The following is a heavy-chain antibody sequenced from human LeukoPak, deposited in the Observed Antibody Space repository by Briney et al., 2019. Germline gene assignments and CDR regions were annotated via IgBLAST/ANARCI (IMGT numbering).Heavy chain of an antibody. D-gene: IGHD3-3*02. CDR1: GFTFSSYS. CDR3: ARELITFSEYYYYGMDV. Sequence: GGSLRLSCAASGFTFSSYSMNWVRQAPGKGLEWVSYISSSSSTIYYADSVKDRFTISRDNAKNSLYLQMNSLRAEDTAVYYCARELITFSEYYYYGMDVWGQGTTVTVSS. V-gene: IGHV3-48*01. J-gene: IGHJ6*02. CDR2: ISSSSSTI.